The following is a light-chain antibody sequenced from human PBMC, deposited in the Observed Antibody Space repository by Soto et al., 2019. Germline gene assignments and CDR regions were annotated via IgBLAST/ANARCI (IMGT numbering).Light chain of an antibody. CDR2: GAS. J-gene: IGKJ1*01. V-gene: IGKV3-20*01. CDR3: QQYGNSVWT. CDR1: QSVNSIY. Sequence: EIVLTQSPGTLSLSPGERAILSCRASQSVNSIYLTWYQQKPGQAPRLLIYGASSRATGIPDRFSGSGSGTDFTLTISRLEPEDFAVYYCQQYGNSVWTFGQGTEV.